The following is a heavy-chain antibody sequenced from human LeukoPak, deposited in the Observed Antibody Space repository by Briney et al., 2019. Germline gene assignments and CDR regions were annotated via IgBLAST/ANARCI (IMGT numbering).Heavy chain of an antibody. D-gene: IGHD4-17*01. V-gene: IGHV3-30*01. CDR1: GFTFSSYA. CDR3: ARSATVTSRLDP. CDR2: LSNDGSSK. Sequence: GGSLRLSCAASGFTFSSYAMDWVRQAPGKGLEWVAVLSNDGSSKYYADSVKGRFITSRDNSKNTVYLQMNSLRAEDTAVYYCARSATVTSRLDPWGQGTLVTVSS. J-gene: IGHJ5*02.